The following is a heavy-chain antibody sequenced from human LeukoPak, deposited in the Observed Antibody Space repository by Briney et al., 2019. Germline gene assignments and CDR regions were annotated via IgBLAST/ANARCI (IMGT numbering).Heavy chain of an antibody. J-gene: IGHJ6*03. V-gene: IGHV1-46*01. D-gene: IGHD6-6*01. CDR1: GYTFTSYY. Sequence: ASVKVSCKASGYTFTSYYMHWVRQAPGQGLEWMGIINPSGGSTSYAQKFQGRVTMTRDMSTSTVYMELSSLRSEDTAVYYCVIAAPNYYYYYVDAWGKGTTVTVSS. CDR2: INPSGGST. CDR3: VIAAPNYYYYYVDA.